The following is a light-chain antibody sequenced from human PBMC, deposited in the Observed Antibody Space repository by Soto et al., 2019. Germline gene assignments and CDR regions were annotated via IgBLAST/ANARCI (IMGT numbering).Light chain of an antibody. V-gene: IGKV1-6*01. Sequence: AIQLTQSPSSLSASVGDRVTITCRASQGIRSALGWYQQEPGKVPKLLIYAASTLQSGVPSRFSGSGFGTDFTLTINSLQPEDFATYYCLLDYAYFWAFGQGTKVEVK. J-gene: IGKJ1*01. CDR2: AAS. CDR3: LLDYAYFWA. CDR1: QGIRSA.